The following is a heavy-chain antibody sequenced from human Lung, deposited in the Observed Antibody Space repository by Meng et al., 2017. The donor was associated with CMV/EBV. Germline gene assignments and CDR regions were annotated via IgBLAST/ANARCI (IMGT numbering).Heavy chain of an antibody. V-gene: IGHV3-66*02. CDR1: GFPVSTNY. Sequence: GEXXTISCTASGFPVSTNYMNWVRQAPGKGLEWVSFIYSDTSTYYGDSVKGRFTISRDNSKNTVHLQMNSLRTEDTAIYYCARDGMRFSCDIWAKGTLVTVSS. D-gene: IGHD3-3*01. CDR2: IYSDTST. J-gene: IGHJ3*02. CDR3: ARDGMRFSCDI.